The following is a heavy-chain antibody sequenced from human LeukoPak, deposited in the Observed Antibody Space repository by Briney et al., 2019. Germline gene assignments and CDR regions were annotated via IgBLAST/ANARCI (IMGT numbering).Heavy chain of an antibody. V-gene: IGHV4-39*07. D-gene: IGHD5-12*01. CDR1: GGFISSSSYY. Sequence: PSETLSLTCTVSGGFISSSSYYWGWIRQPPGKGVESIGNIYYTGSTYYNPPLKSRDTMSADTSKNQFSLKLSSVTAADTAVYYCASLNSGYDFGEWAFDIWGQGTMVTVSS. J-gene: IGHJ3*02. CDR3: ASLNSGYDFGEWAFDI. CDR2: IYYTGST.